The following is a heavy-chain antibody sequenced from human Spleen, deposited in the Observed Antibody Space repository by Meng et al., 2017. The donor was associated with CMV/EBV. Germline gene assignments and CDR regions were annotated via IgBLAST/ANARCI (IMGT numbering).Heavy chain of an antibody. V-gene: IGHV3-21*01. J-gene: IGHJ3*02. CDR3: AREGAVSSARDAFDI. CDR2: ISSSGGAI. D-gene: IGHD5/OR15-5a*01. Sequence: GGSLRLSCAASGFTFRKYTMNWVRRAPGKGLEWVSSISSSGGAIQYSDSVKGRFILSRDNAKNSVYLLMSSLRAEDTAFYYCAREGAVSSARDAFDIWGQGTVVTVSS. CDR1: GFTFRKYT.